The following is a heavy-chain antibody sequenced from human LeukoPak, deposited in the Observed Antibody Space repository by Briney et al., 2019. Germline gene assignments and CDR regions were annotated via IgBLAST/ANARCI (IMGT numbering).Heavy chain of an antibody. V-gene: IGHV4-34*01. CDR2: INHSGIT. CDR1: GGSFSSYY. D-gene: IGHD6-6*01. J-gene: IGHJ6*03. CDR3: AGGARAYYYYYMDV. Sequence: SETQSLTCAVYGGSFSSYYWSWIRQPPGKGLEWIGEINHSGITNYNPSLKSRVTISVDTSKNQFSLKLSSVTAADRAVYYCAGGARAYYYYYMDVWGKGTTVTVSS.